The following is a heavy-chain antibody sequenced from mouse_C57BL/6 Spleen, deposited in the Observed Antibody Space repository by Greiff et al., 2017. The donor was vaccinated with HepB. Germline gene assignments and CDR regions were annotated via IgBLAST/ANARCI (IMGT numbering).Heavy chain of an antibody. CDR2: INPSSGYT. Sequence: VQLQQSGAELARPGASVKMSCKASGYTFTSYTMHWVKQRPGQGLEWIGYINPSSGYTKYNQKFKDKATLTADKSSSTAYMQLSSLTSEDSAVYYCARCPGSSYWYFDVWGTGTTVTVSS. CDR1: GYTFTSYT. CDR3: ARCPGSSYWYFDV. V-gene: IGHV1-4*01. J-gene: IGHJ1*03. D-gene: IGHD1-1*01.